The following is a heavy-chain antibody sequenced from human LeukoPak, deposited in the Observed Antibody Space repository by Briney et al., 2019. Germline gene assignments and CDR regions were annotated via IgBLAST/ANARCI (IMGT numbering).Heavy chain of an antibody. CDR1: GGSISSSSYF. CDR2: IYYTGST. CDR3: ARAYLDYDSLAFDI. J-gene: IGHJ3*02. D-gene: IGHD3-22*01. V-gene: IGHV4-39*07. Sequence: SETLSLTCTVSGGSISSSSYFWGWIRQPPGKGLEWIGSIYYTGSTYYKPSLKSRVTISVDTSKNQFSLKLSSVTAADTAVYYCARAYLDYDSLAFDIWGQGTMVTVSS.